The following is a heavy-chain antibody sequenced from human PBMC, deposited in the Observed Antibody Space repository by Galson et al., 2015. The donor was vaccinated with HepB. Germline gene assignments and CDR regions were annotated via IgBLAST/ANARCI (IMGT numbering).Heavy chain of an antibody. D-gene: IGHD5-12*01. V-gene: IGHV3-48*03. CDR1: GFTFSRYE. J-gene: IGHJ4*02. CDR3: ARDSGYGHWGYYFDY. Sequence: SLRLSCAASGFTFSRYEMNWVRQAPGKGLEWVLYISSSGSTIHYADSVKGRFTISRDNAKNSLYLQMNSLRAEDTAVYYCARDSGYGHWGYYFDYWGQGTLVTVSS. CDR2: ISSSGSTI.